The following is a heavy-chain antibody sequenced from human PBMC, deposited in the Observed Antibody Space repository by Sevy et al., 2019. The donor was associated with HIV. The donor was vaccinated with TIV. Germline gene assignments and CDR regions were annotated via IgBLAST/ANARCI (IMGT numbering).Heavy chain of an antibody. CDR1: GFTFSDYY. Sequence: GGSLRLSCAASGFTFSDYYMSWIRQAPGKGLEWVSYISSSGSTIYYADSVKGGFTITRDNAKNSLYLQMNSLRAEDTAVYYCARDYYDSSGYTEQHNWFDPWGQGTLVTVSS. CDR3: ARDYYDSSGYTEQHNWFDP. J-gene: IGHJ5*02. CDR2: ISSSGSTI. V-gene: IGHV3-11*01. D-gene: IGHD3-22*01.